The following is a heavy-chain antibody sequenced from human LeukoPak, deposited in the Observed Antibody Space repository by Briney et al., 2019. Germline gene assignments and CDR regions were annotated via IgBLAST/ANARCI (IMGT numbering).Heavy chain of an antibody. Sequence: GGSLRLSCAASGFTFSSYSMNWVRQAPGKGLEWVSSISSSSSYIYYADSVQGRFAISRDNSKNTLFLQMSSLRAEDTAIYYCAKQRLVVTDFDYWGQGTLVTVSS. CDR2: ISSSSSYI. CDR3: AKQRLVVTDFDY. D-gene: IGHD2-21*02. J-gene: IGHJ4*02. CDR1: GFTFSSYS. V-gene: IGHV3-21*04.